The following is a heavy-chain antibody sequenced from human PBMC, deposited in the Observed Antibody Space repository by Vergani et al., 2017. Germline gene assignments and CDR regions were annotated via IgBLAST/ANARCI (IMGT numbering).Heavy chain of an antibody. J-gene: IGHJ4*02. CDR3: AKQYFVSGNYLFDY. CDR2: ISGSGVSA. V-gene: IGHV3-23*01. CDR1: EFTFSNYA. Sequence: EVQLLESGGGLVQPGGSLRLTCAASEFTFSNYAMNWVRQAPGKGLEWVSGISGSGVSAYYTDSVKGRFTISRDNSKNMLFLQMNNLRTEDTAIYYCAKQYFVSGNYLFDYWGKGTLFTVSS. D-gene: IGHD3-10*01.